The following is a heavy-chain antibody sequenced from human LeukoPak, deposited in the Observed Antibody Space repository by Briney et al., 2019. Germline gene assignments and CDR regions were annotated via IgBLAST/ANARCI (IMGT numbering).Heavy chain of an antibody. Sequence: GGSLRLSCAASGFTFSNAWMSWVRQAPGKGLEWVGRIKSKTDGGTTDYAAPVKGRFTISRDDSKNTLYLQMNSLKTEDTAVYYCTTPGVLRYFDYKDVWGKGTTVTISS. V-gene: IGHV3-15*01. CDR2: IKSKTDGGTT. CDR3: TTPGVLRYFDYKDV. CDR1: GFTFSNAW. J-gene: IGHJ6*03. D-gene: IGHD3-9*01.